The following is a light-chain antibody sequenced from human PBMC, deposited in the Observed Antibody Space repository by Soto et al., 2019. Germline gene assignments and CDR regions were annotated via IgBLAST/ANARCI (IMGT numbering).Light chain of an antibody. J-gene: IGLJ2*01. V-gene: IGLV2-14*01. CDR2: GVT. CDR1: SSDVGGYNY. Sequence: QSALTQPASVSGSPGQSITICCTGTSSDVGGYNYVSWYQQHPGKPPKLMIYGVTNRPSGVSNRFSGSKSGNTASLTISGLQADDEAEYYCSSYTSSPTLSVIFGGGTTVTVL. CDR3: SSYTSSPTLSVI.